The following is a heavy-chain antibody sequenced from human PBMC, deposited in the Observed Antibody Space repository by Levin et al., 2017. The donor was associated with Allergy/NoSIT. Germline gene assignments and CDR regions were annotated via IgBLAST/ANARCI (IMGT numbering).Heavy chain of an antibody. J-gene: IGHJ5*02. CDR2: IIPIFGTA. V-gene: IGHV1-69*01. Sequence: KISCKASGGTFSSYAISWVRQAPGQGLEWMGGIIPIFGTANYAQKFQGRVTITADESTSTAYMELSSLRSEDTAVYYCARGKLGISWFDPWGQGTLVTVSS. D-gene: IGHD7-27*01. CDR1: GGTFSSYA. CDR3: ARGKLGISWFDP.